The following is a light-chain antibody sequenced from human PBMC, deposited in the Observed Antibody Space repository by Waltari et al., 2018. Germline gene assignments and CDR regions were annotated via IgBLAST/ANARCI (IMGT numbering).Light chain of an antibody. CDR2: WAS. V-gene: IGKV4-1*01. CDR1: QSVLHSSNNKNY. J-gene: IGKJ1*01. Sequence: DLVMTQSPDSLAVSLGERATINCKSSQSVLHSSNNKNYLAWYQQKPGQPPKLLIYWASTRESGVPDRFSGSGSGTDVTLTITSLQAEDVAVYHCQQYESSPRTFGQGTKVEI. CDR3: QQYESSPRT.